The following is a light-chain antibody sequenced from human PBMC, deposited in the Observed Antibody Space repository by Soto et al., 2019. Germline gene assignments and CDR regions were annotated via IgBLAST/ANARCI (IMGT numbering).Light chain of an antibody. J-gene: IGLJ1*01. CDR2: DVS. Sequence: QSVLTQPASVSGSPGQSITISCTGTSSDVGGYNYVSWYQQHPGKAPKLMIYDVSNRPSGVSNRFSGSKSGNTASLTISGLQAEDEADYYCSSYSSSSIPSVFGTGTKVTVL. CDR3: SSYSSSSIPSV. V-gene: IGLV2-14*01. CDR1: SSDVGGYNY.